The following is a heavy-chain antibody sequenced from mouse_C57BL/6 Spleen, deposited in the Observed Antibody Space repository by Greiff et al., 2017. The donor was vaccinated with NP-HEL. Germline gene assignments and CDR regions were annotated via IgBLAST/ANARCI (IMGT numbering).Heavy chain of an antibody. CDR2: IDPEDGDT. CDR1: GFNIKDYY. Sequence: VQLKQSGAELVRPGASVKLSCTASGFNIKDYYMHWVKQRPEQGLEWIGRIDPEDGDTEYAPKFQGKATMTADTSSNTAYLQLSSLTSEDTAVYYCTPYYYGSGDFDYWGQGTTLTVSS. D-gene: IGHD1-1*01. CDR3: TPYYYGSGDFDY. V-gene: IGHV14-1*01. J-gene: IGHJ2*01.